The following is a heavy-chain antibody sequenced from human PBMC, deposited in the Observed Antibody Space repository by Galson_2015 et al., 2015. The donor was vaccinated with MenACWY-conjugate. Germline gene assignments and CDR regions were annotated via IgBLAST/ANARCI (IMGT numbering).Heavy chain of an antibody. CDR3: TRDRDANYLPNNYLFRGEAMDV. D-gene: IGHD5-24*01. Sequence: SVKVSCKAFGGTFRKSAISWVRQAPGQGLEWMGGISGYNGNTKYAQKFQGRVTMTTDTSTSTAYMELRSLRYDDTAVYYCTRDRDANYLPNNYLFRGEAMDVWGQGTTVSV. V-gene: IGHV1-18*01. CDR1: GGTFRKSA. CDR2: ISGYNGNT. J-gene: IGHJ6*02.